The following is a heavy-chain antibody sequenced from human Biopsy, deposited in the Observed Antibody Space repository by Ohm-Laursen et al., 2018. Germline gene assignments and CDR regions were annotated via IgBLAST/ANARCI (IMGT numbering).Heavy chain of an antibody. J-gene: IGHJ5*02. CDR3: ARDRDRRGWFDP. Sequence: TLSLTCNVSGGSISSYSWSWIRQPAGKGLEWIGQIYTSGITNYNPSLKSRVTMSVDTSKNKFSLRVSSVTAADTAVYYCARDRDRRGWFDPWGQGTLVTVSS. D-gene: IGHD1-14*01. CDR1: GGSISSYS. CDR2: IYTSGIT. V-gene: IGHV4-4*07.